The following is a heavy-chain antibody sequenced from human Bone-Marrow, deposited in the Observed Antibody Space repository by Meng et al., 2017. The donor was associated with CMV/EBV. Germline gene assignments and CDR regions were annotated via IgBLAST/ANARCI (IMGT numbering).Heavy chain of an antibody. CDR1: GYTFTSYG. CDR3: ARDSTIFGVVDH. J-gene: IGHJ5*02. CDR2: ISAYNGNT. D-gene: IGHD3-3*01. V-gene: IGHV1-18*01. Sequence: ASVKVPCKASGYTFTSYGISWVRQAPGQGLEWMGWISAYNGNTNYAQKLQGRVTMTTDTSTSTAYMELRSLRSDDTAVYYCARDSTIFGVVDHWGQGTLVTVSS.